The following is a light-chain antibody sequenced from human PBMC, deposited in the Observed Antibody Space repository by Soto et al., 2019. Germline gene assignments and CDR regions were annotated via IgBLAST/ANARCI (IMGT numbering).Light chain of an antibody. CDR1: QSIRSR. CDR2: AAT. J-gene: IGKJ5*01. CDR3: QLYGISPQ. V-gene: IGKV1-39*02. Sequence: DIKMTQSPSSLSASVGDTVTITCRASQSIRSRLNWYQQKPGKAPNLLIYAATRLESGVPSRFSGGGSGTDFIITINRLEPEDFAVYYCQLYGISPQFGQGTRLEIK.